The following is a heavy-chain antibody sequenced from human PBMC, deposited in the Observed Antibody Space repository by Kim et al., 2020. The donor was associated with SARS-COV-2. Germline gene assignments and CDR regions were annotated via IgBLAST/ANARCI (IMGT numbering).Heavy chain of an antibody. Sequence: NSGGTRFSQKFQGRVTVTRDTSISTAYMELSGLRSDDMAVYYCSKSRAFDYWGQGTLVTVSS. J-gene: IGHJ4*02. D-gene: IGHD1-26*01. CDR3: SKSRAFDY. CDR2: NSGGT. V-gene: IGHV1-2*02.